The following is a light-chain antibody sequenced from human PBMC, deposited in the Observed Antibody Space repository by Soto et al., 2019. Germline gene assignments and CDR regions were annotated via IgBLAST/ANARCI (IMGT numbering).Light chain of an antibody. CDR2: ENS. CDR1: RSNIGVNY. Sequence: QSGLTQPPSVYAAPGQKVTISCSGNRSNIGVNYVSWYQPHVPGTVPKHPSYENSQRPSGIPDRFSASKSGTTATLAITGLRTGDEADYYCATWDTSLSGAAFGSGTKVTLL. CDR3: ATWDTSLSGAA. V-gene: IGLV1-51*01. J-gene: IGLJ1*01.